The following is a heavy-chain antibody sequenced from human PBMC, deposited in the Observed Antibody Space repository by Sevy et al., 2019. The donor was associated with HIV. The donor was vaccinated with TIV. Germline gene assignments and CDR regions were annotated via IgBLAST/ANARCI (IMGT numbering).Heavy chain of an antibody. V-gene: IGHV3-23*01. CDR1: GFTFSKYS. Sequence: GESLKISCAASGFTFSKYSMSWVRQPPGKGLEWVSTLSFGCGEINYADSVKGRVTISRGNSKSSVYLQMNNLRPEDTAVYYCAREGCTKPHDYWGQGTLVTVSS. J-gene: IGHJ4*02. CDR2: LSFGCGEI. D-gene: IGHD2-8*01. CDR3: AREGCTKPHDY.